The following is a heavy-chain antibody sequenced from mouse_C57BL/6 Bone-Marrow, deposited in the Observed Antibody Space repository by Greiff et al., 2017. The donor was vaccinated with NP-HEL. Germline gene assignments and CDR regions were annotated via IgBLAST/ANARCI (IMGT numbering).Heavy chain of an antibody. V-gene: IGHV5-12*01. CDR2: ISNGGGST. CDR1: GFTFSDYY. CDR3: ARHGRYYAMDY. Sequence: EVHLVESGGGLVQPGGSLKLSCAASGFTFSDYYMYWVRQTPEKRLEWVAYISNGGGSTYYPDTVKGRFTISRDNAKNTLYLQMSRLKSEDTAMYYCARHGRYYAMDYWGQGTSVTVSS. J-gene: IGHJ4*01.